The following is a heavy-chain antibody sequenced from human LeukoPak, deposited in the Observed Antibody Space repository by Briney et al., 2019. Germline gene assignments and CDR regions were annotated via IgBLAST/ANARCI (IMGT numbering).Heavy chain of an antibody. Sequence: AGSLRLSCAASGFTFSSYSMNWVRQAPGQGLEWVSSISSSSSYIYYADSVKGRFTISRDNAKNSLYLQMNSLRAEDTAVYYCARDRAMVRGRGNWFDPWGQGTLVTVSS. CDR2: ISSSSSYI. V-gene: IGHV3-21*01. CDR1: GFTFSSYS. J-gene: IGHJ5*02. D-gene: IGHD3-10*01. CDR3: ARDRAMVRGRGNWFDP.